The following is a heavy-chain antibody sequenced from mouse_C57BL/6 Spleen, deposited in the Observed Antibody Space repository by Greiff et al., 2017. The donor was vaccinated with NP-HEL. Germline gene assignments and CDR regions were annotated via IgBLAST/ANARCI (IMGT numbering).Heavy chain of an antibody. Sequence: QVQLQQSGAELVRPGTSVKVSCKASGYAFTNYLIEWVKQRPGQGLEWIGVINPGSGGTNYNEQFKGKATLTADKSSSTAYMQLSSLTSEDSAVYFCARGVYYDYEGFAYWGQGTLVTVSA. D-gene: IGHD2-4*01. CDR2: INPGSGGT. V-gene: IGHV1-54*01. CDR1: GYAFTNYL. J-gene: IGHJ3*01. CDR3: ARGVYYDYEGFAY.